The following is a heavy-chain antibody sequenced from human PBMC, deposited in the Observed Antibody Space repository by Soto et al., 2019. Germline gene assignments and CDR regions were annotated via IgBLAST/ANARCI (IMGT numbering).Heavy chain of an antibody. CDR2: IGIVGDT. CDR3: ARVLRGDSGFEDYLDY. J-gene: IGHJ4*02. Sequence: GGSLRLSCAASGFTFSNYDMHWVRQPTGGGLEWVAAIGIVGDTYYPASVQGRSTISRENAKNSLYLQINSLRVGDTAVYYCARVLRGDSGFEDYLDYWGQGA. CDR1: GFTFSNYD. V-gene: IGHV3-13*04. D-gene: IGHD5-12*01.